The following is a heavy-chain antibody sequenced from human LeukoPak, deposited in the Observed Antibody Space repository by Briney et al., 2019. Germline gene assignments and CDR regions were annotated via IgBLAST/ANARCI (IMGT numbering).Heavy chain of an antibody. D-gene: IGHD3-22*01. CDR3: ARERDSSGFLDY. V-gene: IGHV4-34*01. CDR2: INQSGST. Sequence: PSETLSLTCAVYGGSFSGYYWSWIRQPPGKGLEWIGEINQSGSTNYNPSLKSRVTISVDTSKNQFSLKLSSVTAADTAVYYCARERDSSGFLDYWGQGTLVTVSS. CDR1: GGSFSGYY. J-gene: IGHJ4*02.